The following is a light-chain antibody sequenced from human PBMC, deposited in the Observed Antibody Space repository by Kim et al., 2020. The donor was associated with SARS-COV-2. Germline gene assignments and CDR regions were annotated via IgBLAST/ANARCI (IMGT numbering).Light chain of an antibody. V-gene: IGKV1-9*01. Sequence: IQLTQSPSSLSASVGDRVTITCRASQGISSYLAWYQQKPGKAPKLLIYAASTLQSGVPSRFSGSGSGTDFTLTISSLQSEDFATYYCQQLNSYPITFGQGTRPEIK. J-gene: IGKJ5*01. CDR1: QGISSY. CDR2: AAS. CDR3: QQLNSYPIT.